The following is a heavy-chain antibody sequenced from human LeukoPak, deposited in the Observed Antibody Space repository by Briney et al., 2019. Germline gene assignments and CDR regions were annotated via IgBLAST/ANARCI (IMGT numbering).Heavy chain of an antibody. Sequence: ASVKVSCKASGYTFTSYAMNWVRQAPGQGLEWMGWINTNTGNPTYAQGFTGRFVFSLDTSVSTAYLQISSLKAEDTAVYYCTTGPQSAVWFGELLGYWGQGTLVTVSS. CDR1: GYTFTSYA. CDR3: TTGPQSAVWFGELLGY. V-gene: IGHV7-4-1*02. CDR2: INTNTGNP. J-gene: IGHJ4*02. D-gene: IGHD3-10*01.